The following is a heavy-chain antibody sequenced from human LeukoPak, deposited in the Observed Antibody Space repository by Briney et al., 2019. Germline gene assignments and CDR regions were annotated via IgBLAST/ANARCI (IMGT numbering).Heavy chain of an antibody. CDR2: ISGSGSTI. CDR1: GFTFSSYW. D-gene: IGHD3-10*01. V-gene: IGHV3-48*04. J-gene: IGHJ4*02. Sequence: GGSLRLSCAASGFTFSSYWMNWVRQAPGRGPEWVSYISGSGSTIYYADSVKGRFTISRDNAKKSLNLQMKSLRAEDTGVYYCARLLGDYWGQGTLVTVSS. CDR3: ARLLGDY.